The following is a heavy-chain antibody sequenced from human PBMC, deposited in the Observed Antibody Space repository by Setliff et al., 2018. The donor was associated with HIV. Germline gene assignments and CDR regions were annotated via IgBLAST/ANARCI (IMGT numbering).Heavy chain of an antibody. Sequence: GASVKVSCKASGYTFTGYHMHWVRQAPGQGLEWMGWINPNSGGTNYAQKFQGRVTMTRDTSISTAYMELSRLRSDDTAVYYCARVRDSGYDHDAFDIWGQGTMVTVSS. D-gene: IGHD5-12*01. CDR1: GYTFTGYH. V-gene: IGHV1-2*02. CDR2: INPNSGGT. J-gene: IGHJ3*02. CDR3: ARVRDSGYDHDAFDI.